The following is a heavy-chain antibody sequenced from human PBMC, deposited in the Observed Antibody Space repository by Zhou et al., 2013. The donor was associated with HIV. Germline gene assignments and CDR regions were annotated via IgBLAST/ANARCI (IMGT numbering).Heavy chain of an antibody. D-gene: IGHD3-22*01. CDR2: ISAYNGNT. CDR3: ARDYYDSSGYSIAREV. J-gene: IGHJ3*01. CDR1: GGTFSSYA. V-gene: IGHV1-18*04. Sequence: QVQLVQSGAEVKKPGSSVKVSCKASGGTFSSYAISWVRQAPGQGLEWMGWISAYNGNTNYAQKLQGRVTMTTDTSTSTAYMELRSLRSDDTAVYYCARDYYDSSGYSIAREVWGQGTMVTVSS.